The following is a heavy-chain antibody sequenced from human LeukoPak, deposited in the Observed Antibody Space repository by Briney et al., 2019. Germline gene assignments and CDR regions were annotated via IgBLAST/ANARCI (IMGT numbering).Heavy chain of an antibody. Sequence: SETLSLTCTVSGGSIGSYYWTWIRQPAGKGLEWVGRIYTSGSTYYNPSLKGRLTMSIDTSKEQFSLKLTSVTAADTAVYYCATSYDRSGYPPFQHWGQGTLVTVSS. CDR1: GGSIGSYY. V-gene: IGHV4-4*07. CDR3: ATSYDRSGYPPFQH. D-gene: IGHD3-22*01. J-gene: IGHJ1*01. CDR2: IYTSGST.